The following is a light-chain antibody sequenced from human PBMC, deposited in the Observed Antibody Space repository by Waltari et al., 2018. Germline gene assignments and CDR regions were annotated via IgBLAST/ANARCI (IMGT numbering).Light chain of an antibody. J-gene: IGLJ2*01. CDR2: DVS. CDR3: CSYAGSDTDVV. CDR1: SSDVGGYNY. Sequence: QSALTQPRSVSGSPGQSVTISCTGISSDVGGYNYVSWYQQHPGKAPKLMIYDVSKRPSGVPDRFSGSKSGNTASLTISGLQAEDETDYYCCSYAGSDTDVVFGGGTKLTVL. V-gene: IGLV2-11*01.